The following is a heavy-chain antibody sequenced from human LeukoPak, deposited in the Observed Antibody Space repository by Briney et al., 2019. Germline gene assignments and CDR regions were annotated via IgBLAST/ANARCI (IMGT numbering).Heavy chain of an antibody. Sequence: PGGSLRLSCAASGFTFSSDGMHWVRQAPGKGLEWVAFIRYDGSNKYYADSVKGRFTISRDNSKNTLYLQMNSLRAEDTAVYYCAKDRVPGYSSSWSPYWGQGTLVTVSS. V-gene: IGHV3-30*02. D-gene: IGHD6-13*01. CDR3: AKDRVPGYSSSWSPY. CDR1: GFTFSSDG. J-gene: IGHJ4*02. CDR2: IRYDGSNK.